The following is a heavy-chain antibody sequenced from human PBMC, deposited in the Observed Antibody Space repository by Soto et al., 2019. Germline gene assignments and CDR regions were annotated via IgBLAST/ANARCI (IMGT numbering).Heavy chain of an antibody. CDR3: ARDGRQWLVIKYYFDY. CDR1: GFTFSSYA. J-gene: IGHJ4*02. D-gene: IGHD6-19*01. CDR2: ISYDGSNK. V-gene: IGHV3-30-3*01. Sequence: PGGSLRLSCAASGFTFSSYAMHWVRQAPGKGLEWVAVISYDGSNKYYADSVKGRFTISRDNSKNTLYLQMNSLRAEDTAVYYCARDGRQWLVIKYYFDYWRQGTLVTVSS.